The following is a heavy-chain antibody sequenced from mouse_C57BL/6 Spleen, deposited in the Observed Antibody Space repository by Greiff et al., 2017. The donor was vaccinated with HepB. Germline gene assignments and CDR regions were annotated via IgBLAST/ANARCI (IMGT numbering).Heavy chain of an antibody. CDR2: IYPGDGDT. D-gene: IGHD1-1*01. CDR3: ARSPFPVTTVVAWYFDV. Sequence: QVQLKQSGPELVKPGASVKISCKASGYAFSSSWMNWVKQRPGKGLEWIGRIYPGDGDTNYNGKFKGKATLTADKSSSTAYMQLSSLTSEDSAVYFCARSPFPVTTVVAWYFDVWGTGTTVTVSS. V-gene: IGHV1-82*01. J-gene: IGHJ1*03. CDR1: GYAFSSSW.